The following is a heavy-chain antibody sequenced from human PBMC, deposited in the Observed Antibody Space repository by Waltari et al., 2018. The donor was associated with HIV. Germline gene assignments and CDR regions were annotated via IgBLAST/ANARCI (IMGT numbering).Heavy chain of an antibody. CDR3: AKGGRNYPFFWLDP. CDR1: GFRFSYYA. CDR2: FSENEGMT. V-gene: IGHV3-23*01. Sequence: EVQLLEFGGGLVQPGGPLSLSCIGSGFRFSYYARSWVGQAPGKGLGCVSDFSENEGMTYYAASVKGRFTSSRDNSKNTLLRQMDNVRAEDTAVYYCAKGGRNYPFFWLDPWGQGTLVTVSS. D-gene: IGHD1-7*01. J-gene: IGHJ5*02.